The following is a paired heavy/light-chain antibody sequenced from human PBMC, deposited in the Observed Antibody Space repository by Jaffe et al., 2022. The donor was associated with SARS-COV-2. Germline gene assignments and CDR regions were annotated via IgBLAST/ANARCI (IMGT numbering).Heavy chain of an antibody. CDR3: ARGGLRDQLLCAN. CDR1: GFTIGDYW. V-gene: IGHV3-7*04. Sequence: EVQLVESGGGLVQPGMSLRLSCGASGFTIGDYWMSWVRQAPGKGLEWVANIKQDGSERHYVDSVKGRFTITRDNAENSLDLQMNSLRAEDTAVYYCARGGLRDQLLCANWGQGTLVIVSS. D-gene: IGHD2-2*01. CDR2: IKQDGSER. J-gene: IGHJ4*02.
Light chain of an antibody. Sequence: DTQMTQSPSTLPASVGDRVIITCRASQSINNWLAWYQQKPGKAPKLLIYKASNLQSGVPSRFRGSGSGTEFTLTISSLQPDDFATYYCQQYNSYSGAFGQGTKVEIK. CDR2: KAS. CDR3: QQYNSYSGA. V-gene: IGKV1-5*03. J-gene: IGKJ1*01. CDR1: QSINNW.